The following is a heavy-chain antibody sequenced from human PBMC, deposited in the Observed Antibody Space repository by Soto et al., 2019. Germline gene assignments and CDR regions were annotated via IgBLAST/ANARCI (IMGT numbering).Heavy chain of an antibody. V-gene: IGHV4-34*01. CDR1: GGSFSGYC. D-gene: IGHD1-7*01. J-gene: IGHJ6*03. CDR2: INHGGRT. Sequence: QVQLQQCGAGLLKPSETLSLTCAVYGGSFSGYCWSWIRQPPGKGLEWIVEINHGGRTNYTPSLKSRVTISVDTSQNQCSLKLSSVTDADTAVYYCARGHNWDYDYYYYYMAVWGKGTTVTVSS. CDR3: ARGHNWDYDYYYYYMAV.